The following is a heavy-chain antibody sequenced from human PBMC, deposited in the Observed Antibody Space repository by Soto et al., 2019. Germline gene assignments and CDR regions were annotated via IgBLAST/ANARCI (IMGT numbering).Heavy chain of an antibody. V-gene: IGHV3-21*01. D-gene: IGHD3-9*01. CDR2: ISGSSSYI. J-gene: IGHJ5*02. Sequence: EVQLVESGGGLVKPGGSLRLSCAASGFTFSSYSMNWVRQAPGKGLEWVSSISGSSSYIYYADSVKGRFTISRDNAKNSLYLQMNRLGAEDTAVYYCASVLHYDIFTGFGRWGQGTLVTVSS. CDR1: GFTFSSYS. CDR3: ASVLHYDIFTGFGR.